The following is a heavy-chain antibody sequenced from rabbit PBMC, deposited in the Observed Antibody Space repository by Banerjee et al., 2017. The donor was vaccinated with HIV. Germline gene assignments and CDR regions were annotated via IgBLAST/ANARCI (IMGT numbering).Heavy chain of an antibody. CDR2: INTSSGNT. J-gene: IGHJ4*01. V-gene: IGHV1S40*01. Sequence: WVRQAPGKGLEWIACINTSSGNTVYATWAKGRFTISRTSSTTVALQMTSLTAADTATYFCARSGSGDYRRVNLWGPGTLVT. D-gene: IGHD1-1*01. CDR3: ARSGSGDYRRVNL.